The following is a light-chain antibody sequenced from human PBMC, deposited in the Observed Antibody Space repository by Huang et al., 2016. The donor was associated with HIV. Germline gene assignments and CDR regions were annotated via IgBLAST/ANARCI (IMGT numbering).Light chain of an antibody. Sequence: IVMTQSPATLSMSPVERATLSCRTSQSVSSNLAWYQHKRGQAPRLLIFGASTRATGIPARFSGSGSGTEFTLTISSLQSEDFAVYYCQQYNNWPQTFGQGTMVDIK. CDR2: GAS. V-gene: IGKV3-15*01. CDR3: QQYNNWPQT. J-gene: IGKJ1*01. CDR1: QSVSSN.